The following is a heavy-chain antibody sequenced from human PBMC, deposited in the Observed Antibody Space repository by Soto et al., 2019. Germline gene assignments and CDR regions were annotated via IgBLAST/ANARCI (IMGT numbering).Heavy chain of an antibody. V-gene: IGHV3-7*05. CDR2: IKEDGGEQ. Sequence: PGGSLRLSCVASGFTFSSHWMSWVRQAPGKRLEWVANIKEDGGEQNYVDSVKGRFIISRVNSRSLLYLQMNSLRAEDTAIYYCARENMISPYFDLWGQGTLVNVSS. CDR3: ARENMISPYFDL. J-gene: IGHJ4*02. D-gene: IGHD3-22*01. CDR1: GFTFSSHW.